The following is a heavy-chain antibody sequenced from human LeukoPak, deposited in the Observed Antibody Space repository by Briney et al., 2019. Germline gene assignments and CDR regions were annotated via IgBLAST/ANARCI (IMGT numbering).Heavy chain of an antibody. CDR1: GLRFGGYW. D-gene: IGHD5-18*01. V-gene: IGHV3-7*01. Sequence: GGSLRLSCAASGLRFGGYWMNWVRQAPGKGLEWVANMNQDGSEKNYVDSVKGRFTISRDNSKNTLYLQMNSLRAEDTAVYYCARAAMDPFDYWGQGTLVTVSS. J-gene: IGHJ4*02. CDR3: ARAAMDPFDY. CDR2: MNQDGSEK.